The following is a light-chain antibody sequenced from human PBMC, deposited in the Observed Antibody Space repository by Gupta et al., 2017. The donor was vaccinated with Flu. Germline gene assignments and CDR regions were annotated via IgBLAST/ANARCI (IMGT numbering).Light chain of an antibody. CDR2: DAS. Sequence: ATLSLSPGERATHSCRASQSVSSYLAWYQQKPGQAPRLLIYDASNRATGIPARFSGSGSGTDFTLTISSLEPEDFAVYYCQQRSNWPPLTFGGGTKVEIK. CDR3: QQRSNWPPLT. CDR1: QSVSSY. V-gene: IGKV3-11*01. J-gene: IGKJ4*01.